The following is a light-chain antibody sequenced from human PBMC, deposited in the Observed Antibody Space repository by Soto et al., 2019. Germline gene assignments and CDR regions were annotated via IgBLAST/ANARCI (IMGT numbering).Light chain of an antibody. CDR3: FSYTTSSAPYV. CDR1: TSDVGGYNY. CDR2: EVT. Sequence: SALTQPASVSGSPGQSITISCTGTTSDVGGYNYVSWYQQHPGKVPKLMIYEVTHRPSGVSNRFSGSKSGNTASLTISGLQAEDEAAYYCFSYTTSSAPYVFGTGTKLTVL. J-gene: IGLJ1*01. V-gene: IGLV2-14*01.